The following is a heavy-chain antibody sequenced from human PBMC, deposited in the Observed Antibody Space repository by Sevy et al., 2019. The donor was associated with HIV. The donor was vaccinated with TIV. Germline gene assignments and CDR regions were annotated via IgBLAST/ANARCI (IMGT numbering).Heavy chain of an antibody. D-gene: IGHD6-19*01. V-gene: IGHV3-49*04. CDR3: TRDLYGSGWFYFDY. J-gene: IGHJ4*02. CDR2: TKTKTYGGTT. CDR1: GFTFSDYA. Sequence: GGSLRLSCTASGFTFSDYAMSWVRQAPGKGLEWVGFTKTKTYGGTTEYAASVKGRFIISRDDSKNIAYLQMNSLKTEDTAVYYCTRDLYGSGWFYFDYWGQGTLVTVSS.